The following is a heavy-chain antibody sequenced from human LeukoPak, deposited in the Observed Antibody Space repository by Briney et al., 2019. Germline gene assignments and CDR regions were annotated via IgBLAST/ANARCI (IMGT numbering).Heavy chain of an antibody. Sequence: PGGSLRLSYAASGFTFSSYWMSWVRQAPGKGLEWVANIKQDGSEKYYVDSVKGRFTISRDNAKNSLYLQMNSLRAEDTAVYYCARDARYFDWLLSRYFDYWGQGTLVTVSS. V-gene: IGHV3-7*01. D-gene: IGHD3-9*01. J-gene: IGHJ4*02. CDR3: ARDARYFDWLLSRYFDY. CDR1: GFTFSSYW. CDR2: IKQDGSEK.